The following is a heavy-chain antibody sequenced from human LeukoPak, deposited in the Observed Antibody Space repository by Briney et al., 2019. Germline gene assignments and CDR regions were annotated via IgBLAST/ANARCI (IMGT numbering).Heavy chain of an antibody. CDR1: GGSISSYY. Sequence: SETLSLTCTVSGGSISSYYWSWIRQPAGKGLEWIGRIYTSGSTNYNPSLKSRVTISVDTSKNQFSLKLSSVTAADTAVYYCARGYSSGWYNYYYYGMDVWGQGTTVTVSS. CDR3: ARGYSSGWYNYYYYGMDV. CDR2: IYTSGST. V-gene: IGHV4-4*07. D-gene: IGHD6-19*01. J-gene: IGHJ6*02.